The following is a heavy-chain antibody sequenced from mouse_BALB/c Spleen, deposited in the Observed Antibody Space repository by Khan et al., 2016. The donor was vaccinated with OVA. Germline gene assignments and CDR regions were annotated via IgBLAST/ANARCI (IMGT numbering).Heavy chain of an antibody. J-gene: IGHJ3*01. Sequence: QVQLQQSGPGLVAPSQSLSITCTVSGFSLTDYGVNWVRQPPGKGLEWLGMIWGDGSTDYNSALKSRLCISTDNSKSQVFLKMNSLQTDDTARDCCASELRRGGFAYWGQGTPVTVSA. CDR3: ASELRRGGFAY. CDR1: GFSLTDYG. CDR2: IWGDGST. V-gene: IGHV2-6-7*01. D-gene: IGHD1-1*01.